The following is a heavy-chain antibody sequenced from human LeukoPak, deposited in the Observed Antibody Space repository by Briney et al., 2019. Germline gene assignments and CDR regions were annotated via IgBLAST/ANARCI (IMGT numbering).Heavy chain of an antibody. CDR3: ARALRITIFGVVIGWFDP. V-gene: IGHV4-61*02. Sequence: PSQTLSFTCTVSGGSISSGSYYWSWIRQPAGKGLEWIGRIYTSGSTNYNPSLKSRVTISVDTSKNQFSLKLSSVTAADTAVYYCARALRITIFGVVIGWFDPWGQGTLVTVSS. D-gene: IGHD3-3*01. CDR2: IYTSGST. CDR1: GGSISSGSYY. J-gene: IGHJ5*02.